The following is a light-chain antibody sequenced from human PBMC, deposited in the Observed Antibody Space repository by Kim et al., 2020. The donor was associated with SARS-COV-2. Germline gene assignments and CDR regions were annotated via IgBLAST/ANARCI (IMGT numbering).Light chain of an antibody. J-gene: IGLJ2*01. CDR2: EGT. CDR1: SSDVGNYDL. CDR3: SSYAGSSWI. V-gene: IGLV2-23*01. Sequence: PRQSITISCTGSSSDVGNYDLVSWYQQHPGKAPKVMIHEGTKRPSGVSNRFSGSKSGNTASLTISGLQAEDEADYYCSSYAGSSWIFGGGTQLTVL.